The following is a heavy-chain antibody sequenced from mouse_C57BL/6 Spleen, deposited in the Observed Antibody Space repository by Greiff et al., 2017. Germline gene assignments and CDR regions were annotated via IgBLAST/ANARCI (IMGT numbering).Heavy chain of an antibody. CDR3: ARGGYGRAWFAY. Sequence: EVLLVESGGGLVKPGGSLKLSCAASGFTFSSYAMSWVRQTPERRLEWVATISDGGSYTYYPDNVKGRFTISRDNAKNNLYLQMSHLKSEDTAMYDCARGGYGRAWFAYWGQGTLVTVSA. V-gene: IGHV5-4*01. CDR2: ISDGGSYT. J-gene: IGHJ3*01. CDR1: GFTFSSYA. D-gene: IGHD1-1*01.